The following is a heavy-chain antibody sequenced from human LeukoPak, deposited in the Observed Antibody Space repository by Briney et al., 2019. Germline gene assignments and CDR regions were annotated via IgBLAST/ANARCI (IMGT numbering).Heavy chain of an antibody. J-gene: IGHJ5*02. CDR3: ARILSAYDPFDP. CDR2: VKQDVSEK. CDR1: GFTFSSYW. V-gene: IGHV3-7*04. Sequence: KAGRSLRPSCAASGFTFSSYWMSWVRQAPGKGLEWVANVKQDVSEKYYADSVKGRFTSSRDNAKNSLYLQMNSLRAEDTAVYYCARILSAYDPFDPWGQGTLVTVSS. D-gene: IGHD5-12*01.